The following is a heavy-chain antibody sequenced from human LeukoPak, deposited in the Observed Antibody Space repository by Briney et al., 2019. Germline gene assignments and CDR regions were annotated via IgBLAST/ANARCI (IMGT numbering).Heavy chain of an antibody. V-gene: IGHV4-4*02. D-gene: IGHD5-24*01. CDR2: IYHSGST. Sequence: PSGTLSLTCAVSGGSISSSNWWSWVRQPPGKGLEWIGEIYHSGSTNYNPSLKSRVTISVDKSKNQFSLKLSSVTAADTAVYYCARRGPQDGYRQDFDPWGQGTLVTVSS. CDR1: GGSISSSNW. J-gene: IGHJ5*02. CDR3: ARRGPQDGYRQDFDP.